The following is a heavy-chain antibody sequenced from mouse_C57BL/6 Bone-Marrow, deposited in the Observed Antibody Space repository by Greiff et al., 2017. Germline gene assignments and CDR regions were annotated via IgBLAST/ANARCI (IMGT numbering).Heavy chain of an antibody. CDR2: ISDGGSYT. D-gene: IGHD2-4*01. Sequence: VQLKESGGGLVKPGGSLKLSCAASGFTFSSYAMSWVRQTPEQRLEWVATISDGGSYTYYPDNVKGRFTISRDNAKDNLYLQMSHLKSEDTAMYYCARDKGYDYDGLAYWGQGTLVTVSA. CDR3: ARDKGYDYDGLAY. V-gene: IGHV5-4*01. J-gene: IGHJ3*01. CDR1: GFTFSSYA.